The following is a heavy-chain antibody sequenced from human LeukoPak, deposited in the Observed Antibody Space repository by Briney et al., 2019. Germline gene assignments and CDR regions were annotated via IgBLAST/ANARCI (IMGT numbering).Heavy chain of an antibody. D-gene: IGHD3-22*01. J-gene: IGHJ4*02. Sequence: GGSLRLSCAASGFTFSSYAMSWVRQAPGKGLEWVSYISSSISTIYYADSVKGRFTISRDNAKNSLYLQMNNLRAEDTAVYYCARDGTYYFDSNFDYWGQGTLVTVSS. V-gene: IGHV3-48*04. CDR3: ARDGTYYFDSNFDY. CDR1: GFTFSSYA. CDR2: ISSSISTI.